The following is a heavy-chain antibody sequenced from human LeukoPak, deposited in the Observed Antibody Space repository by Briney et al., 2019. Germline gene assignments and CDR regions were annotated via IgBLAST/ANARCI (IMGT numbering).Heavy chain of an antibody. CDR1: GYGFTSHW. CDR2: IYPGDSDT. CDR3: ARLGISGYDSWFDP. Sequence: GESLKISCRGSGYGFTSHWIGWVRQMPGKGLEWMGIIYPGDSDTRYSPSSQGQVTISADKSISTAYLQWTSLKASDTAMYYCARLGISGYDSWFDPWGQGTLVTVSS. D-gene: IGHD5-12*01. V-gene: IGHV5-51*01. J-gene: IGHJ5*02.